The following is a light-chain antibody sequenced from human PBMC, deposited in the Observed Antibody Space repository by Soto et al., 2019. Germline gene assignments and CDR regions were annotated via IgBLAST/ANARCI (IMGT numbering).Light chain of an antibody. J-gene: IGLJ2*01. CDR1: SSDVGGYNY. CDR2: EVS. Sequence: QSALTQPPSASGSPGQSVTISCTGTSSDVGGYNYVSWYQHHPGKGPKLMIYEVSKRPSGVPDRFSGSKSGNTASLTSSGLQAEDEADYYCSLYTASSVVFGGGTKLTVL. CDR3: SLYTASSVV. V-gene: IGLV2-8*01.